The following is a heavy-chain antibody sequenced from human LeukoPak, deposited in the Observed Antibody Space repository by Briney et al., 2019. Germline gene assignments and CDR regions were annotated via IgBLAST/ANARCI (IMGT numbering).Heavy chain of an antibody. D-gene: IGHD2-2*02. Sequence: SETLSLTCTVSGGSISSGSYYWSWIRQPAGKGLEWIGRIYTSGSTNYNPSPKSRVTISVDTSKNQFSLKLSSVTAADTAVYYCARESSIVVVPAAIPRAFDIWGQGTMVTVSS. J-gene: IGHJ3*02. CDR2: IYTSGST. CDR3: ARESSIVVVPAAIPRAFDI. CDR1: GGSISSGSYY. V-gene: IGHV4-61*02.